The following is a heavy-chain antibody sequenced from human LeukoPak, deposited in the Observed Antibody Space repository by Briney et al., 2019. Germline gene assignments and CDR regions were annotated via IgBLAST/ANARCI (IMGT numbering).Heavy chain of an antibody. V-gene: IGHV3-30*18. CDR3: AKDLLYYGPGTYYNAAEYFQF. D-gene: IGHD3-10*01. J-gene: IGHJ1*01. Sequence: GGSLRLSCAASGLTFSSYAMHWVRQAPGKGLEWVAVISYDGSNKDYADSVKGRFTISRDNSRNTLSLQMNSLTPEDTAVYYCAKDLLYYGPGTYYNAAEYFQFWGQGTQVTVSS. CDR2: ISYDGSNK. CDR1: GLTFSSYA.